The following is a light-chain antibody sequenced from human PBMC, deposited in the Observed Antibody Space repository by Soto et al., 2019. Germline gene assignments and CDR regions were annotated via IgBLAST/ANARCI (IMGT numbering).Light chain of an antibody. CDR2: QDS. Sequence: SYALTQPPSVPVSPGQTASITCSGDKLGDKYACWYQQKPGQSPVLVIYQDSKRPSGIPERFSGSNSGNTATLTISGTQAMDEADYYCQAWDSSTAGVFGTGTKVTVL. V-gene: IGLV3-1*01. CDR1: KLGDKY. CDR3: QAWDSSTAGV. J-gene: IGLJ1*01.